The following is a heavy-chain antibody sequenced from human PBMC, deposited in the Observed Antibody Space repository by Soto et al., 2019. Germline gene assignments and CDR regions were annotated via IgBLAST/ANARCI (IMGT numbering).Heavy chain of an antibody. D-gene: IGHD6-6*01. Sequence: GGSLRLSCAASGFTFSSYAMSWVRQAPGKGLEWASAISGSGGSTYYPDSVKGRFTISRDNSKNTLYLQMNSLRAEDTAVYYCTNRKLPTRPWGPAFDVWGQGTVVTVSS. CDR1: GFTFSSYA. J-gene: IGHJ3*01. V-gene: IGHV3-23*01. CDR3: TNRKLPTRPWGPAFDV. CDR2: ISGSGGST.